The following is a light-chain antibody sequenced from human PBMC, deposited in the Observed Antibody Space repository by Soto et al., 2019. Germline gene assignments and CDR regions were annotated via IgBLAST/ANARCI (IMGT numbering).Light chain of an antibody. CDR3: CSYAGSYTFYV. V-gene: IGLV2-11*01. CDR1: SSVVGYYNY. Sequence: QSALTQPRSVSGSPGQSVTISCTGTSSVVGYYNYVSWYQQHPGTAPKLMIYDVSMRPSGVPDRFSGSKSGNTASLTISGLQAEDEADYYCCSYAGSYTFYVFGTGTKVTVL. CDR2: DVS. J-gene: IGLJ1*01.